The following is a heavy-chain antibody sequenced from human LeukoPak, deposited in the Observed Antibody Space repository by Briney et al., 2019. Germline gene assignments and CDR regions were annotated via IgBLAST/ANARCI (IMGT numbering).Heavy chain of an antibody. CDR3: ARNQRRLDY. Sequence: GGSLRLSCAASGFTFSSFWISWVRQAPGKGLELVDNIKKDGSEKYYVDSVKGRFTISRDNAKNSLYLQMNSLRAEDTAVYYCARNQRRLDYWGQGTLVTVSS. CDR1: GFTFSSFW. J-gene: IGHJ4*02. D-gene: IGHD1-14*01. V-gene: IGHV3-7*01. CDR2: IKKDGSEK.